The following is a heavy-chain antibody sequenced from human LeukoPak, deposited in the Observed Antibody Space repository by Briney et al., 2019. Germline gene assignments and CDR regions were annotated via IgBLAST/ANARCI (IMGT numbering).Heavy chain of an antibody. D-gene: IGHD5-24*01. V-gene: IGHV4-39*01. CDR1: GGSISSSSYY. CDR3: ARWRDGYTRGYFDY. CDR2: IYYSGST. Sequence: PSETLSLTCTVSGGSISSSSYYWGWIRQPPGKGLEWIGSIYYSGSTYYNPSLKSRVTISVDTSKNQFSLKLSSVTAADTAVYYCARWRDGYTRGYFDYWGQGTLVTVSS. J-gene: IGHJ4*02.